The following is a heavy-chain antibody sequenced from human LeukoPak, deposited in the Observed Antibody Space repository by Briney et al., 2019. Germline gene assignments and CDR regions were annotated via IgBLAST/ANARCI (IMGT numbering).Heavy chain of an antibody. CDR2: MNPNSGNT. CDR1: GYTFTGYD. V-gene: IGHV1-8*01. CDR3: ARGLMIAVDRGH. D-gene: IGHD3-22*01. Sequence: GASVKVSCKASGYTFTGYDINWVRQATGQGLEWMGWMNPNSGNTGYAQKFQGRVTMTRNTSISTAYMELSSLRSEDTAVYYCARGLMIAVDRGHWGQGTLVTVSS. J-gene: IGHJ4*02.